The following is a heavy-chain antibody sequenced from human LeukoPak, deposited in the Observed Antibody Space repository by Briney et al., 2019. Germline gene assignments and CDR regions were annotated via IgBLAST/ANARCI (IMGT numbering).Heavy chain of an antibody. CDR2: VYYSGRT. V-gene: IGHV4-39*01. CDR1: GGSISSSSYY. J-gene: IGHJ5*02. Sequence: SETLSLTCTVSGGSISSSSYYWGWIRQPPGKGLDWIGSVYYSGRTYYNPSLKSRVAISVDTSKHQFSLKLSSVTAADTAVYYCARETTVTTANWFDPWGQGTLVTVSS. CDR3: ARETTVTTANWFDP. D-gene: IGHD4-17*01.